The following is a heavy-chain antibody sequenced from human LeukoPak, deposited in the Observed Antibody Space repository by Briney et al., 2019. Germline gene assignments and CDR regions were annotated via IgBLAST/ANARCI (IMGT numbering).Heavy chain of an antibody. CDR2: INPNSGGT. D-gene: IGHD7-27*01. CDR1: GYTFTGYY. J-gene: IGHJ4*02. V-gene: IGHV1-2*02. CDR3: VGTGEPSFDY. Sequence: ASVKVSCKASGYTFTGYYMHWVPQAPGQGLEWMGWINPNSGGTNYAQKFQGRVTMTRDTSISTAYMALSRLRSDDTAVYYCVGTGEPSFDYWGQGTLVTVSS.